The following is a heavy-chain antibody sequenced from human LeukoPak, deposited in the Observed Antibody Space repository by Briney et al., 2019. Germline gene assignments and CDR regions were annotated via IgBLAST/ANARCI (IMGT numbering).Heavy chain of an antibody. J-gene: IGHJ5*02. Sequence: ASGPTLVNPTQTLTLTCTFSGFSLSTSGMCVSWIRQPPGKALEWLARIDWDDDKYYSTSLKTRLTISKDTSRNQVVLTMTNMDPVDTATYYCARMTSGSYGKRGFDPWGQGTLVTVSS. CDR2: IDWDDDK. V-gene: IGHV2-70*11. D-gene: IGHD3-10*01. CDR1: GFSLSTSGMC. CDR3: ARMTSGSYGKRGFDP.